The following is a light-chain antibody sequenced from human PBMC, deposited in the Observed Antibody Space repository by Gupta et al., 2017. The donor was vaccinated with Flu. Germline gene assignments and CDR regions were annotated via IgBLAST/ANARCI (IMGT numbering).Light chain of an antibody. Sequence: GDRVTVTCRASQGISSLLTWYQHKPGKAPKLLIYGASTLHSGVPSRFSGSGSGTEFTLTISSLQPEDFATYYCQQLNSYPRTFGPGTKVDVK. CDR3: QQLNSYPRT. CDR2: GAS. CDR1: QGISSL. V-gene: IGKV1-9*01. J-gene: IGKJ3*01.